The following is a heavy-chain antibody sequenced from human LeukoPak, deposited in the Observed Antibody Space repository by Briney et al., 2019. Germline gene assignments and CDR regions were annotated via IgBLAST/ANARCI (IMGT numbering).Heavy chain of an antibody. J-gene: IGHJ6*03. Sequence: SSETLSLTCAVYGGTFSGYYWSWNRQPPGKGLEWIGEINGIGNTNYDPSLRSRVTISVDTSKNQFSLSLTSATAADTAVYFCARLGSVGYYNYQYMDIWGNGTTVTVSS. CDR1: GGTFSGYY. V-gene: IGHV4-34*01. CDR3: ARLGSVGYYNYQYMDI. D-gene: IGHD3-10*01. CDR2: INGIGNT.